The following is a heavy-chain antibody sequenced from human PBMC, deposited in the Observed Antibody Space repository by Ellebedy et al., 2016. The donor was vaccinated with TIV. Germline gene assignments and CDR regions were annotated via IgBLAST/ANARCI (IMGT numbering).Heavy chain of an antibody. Sequence: ASVKVSXKGSGYSFSSYTIGWVRQAPGQGLEWMGWISGSNGNTKYAQKFQGRVTMTTDTSTNTAYMELRSLRSDDTAVYYCAREGAYDSGGYYELFDYWGQGTLVTVSP. CDR2: ISGSNGNT. D-gene: IGHD3-22*01. J-gene: IGHJ4*02. CDR1: GYSFSSYT. CDR3: AREGAYDSGGYYELFDY. V-gene: IGHV1-18*01.